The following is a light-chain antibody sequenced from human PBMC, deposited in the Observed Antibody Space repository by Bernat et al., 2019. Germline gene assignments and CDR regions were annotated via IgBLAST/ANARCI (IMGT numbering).Light chain of an antibody. V-gene: IGLV3-1*01. J-gene: IGLJ3*02. CDR2: RDN. CDR1: RLAN. CDR3: QAWDSSTGV. Sequence: SYELTQPPSVSVSPGQTASITCSGVRLANTCWYQQKPGQSPVVVIFRDNKRPSGIPERFSGSNSGNTATLTISGTQAMDEADYYCQAWDSSTGVFGGGTKLTVL.